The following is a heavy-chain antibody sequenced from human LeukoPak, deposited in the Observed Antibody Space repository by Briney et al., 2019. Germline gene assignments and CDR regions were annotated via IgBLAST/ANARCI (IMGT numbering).Heavy chain of an antibody. CDR2: IYPGDSDT. V-gene: IGHV5-51*01. Sequence: GESLKISCKGSGYRFTSYWIGWVRQMPGKGLEWMGIIYPGDSDTRYSPSFQGQVTMSANKSISTAYLEWSSLKASDTAMYYCARHHGGYFDWLLYYWGQGTLVTVSS. J-gene: IGHJ4*02. CDR1: GYRFTSYW. D-gene: IGHD3-9*01. CDR3: ARHHGGYFDWLLYY.